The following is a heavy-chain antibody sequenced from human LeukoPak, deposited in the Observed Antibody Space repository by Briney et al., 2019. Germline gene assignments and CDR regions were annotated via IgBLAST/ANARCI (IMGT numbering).Heavy chain of an antibody. CDR1: GFTFSSYS. V-gene: IGHV3-48*04. CDR3: ARAKPTVPGLLDY. Sequence: GGSLRLSWGASGFTFSSYSMNWVRQAPGKGLEWVSYISSSSSTIYYADSVKGRFTISRDNAKNSLYLQMNSLRAEDTAVYYCARAKPTVPGLLDYWGQGTLVTVSS. D-gene: IGHD2-2*01. J-gene: IGHJ4*02. CDR2: ISSSSSTI.